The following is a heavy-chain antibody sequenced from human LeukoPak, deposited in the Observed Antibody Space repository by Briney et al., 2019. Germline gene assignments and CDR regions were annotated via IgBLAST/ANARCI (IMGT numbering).Heavy chain of an antibody. CDR1: GYTFTALY. J-gene: IGHJ4*02. CDR3: ARAGGASDSSGWYVFDY. CDR2: INPNSGGT. D-gene: IGHD6-19*01. V-gene: IGHV1-2*04. Sequence: ASVKVSCKASGYTFTALYMHWVRQAPGQGLEWMGWINPNSGGTNYVQKFQGWVTMTRDTSISTAYMELSRLRSDDTAVYYCARAGGASDSSGWYVFDYWGQGTLVTVSS.